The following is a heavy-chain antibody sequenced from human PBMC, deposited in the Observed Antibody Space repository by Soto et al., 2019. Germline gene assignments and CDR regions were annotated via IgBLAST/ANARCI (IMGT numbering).Heavy chain of an antibody. CDR2: IIPIFGTA. D-gene: IGHD2-2*01. Sequence: ASVKVSCKASGGTFSSYAISWVRQAPGQGLEWMGGIIPIFGTANYAQKFQGRVTITADESTSTAYMELSSLRSEDTAVYYCASGDYCSSTSCYEEEYYYYGMDVWGQGTTVTVSS. CDR1: GGTFSSYA. CDR3: ASGDYCSSTSCYEEEYYYYGMDV. J-gene: IGHJ6*02. V-gene: IGHV1-69*13.